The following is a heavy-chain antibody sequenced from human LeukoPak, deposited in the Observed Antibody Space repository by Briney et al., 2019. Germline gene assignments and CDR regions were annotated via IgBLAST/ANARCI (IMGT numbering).Heavy chain of an antibody. CDR2: INSGGGST. CDR3: AKVYGSGILDY. CDR1: GFTFSSYA. D-gene: IGHD6-19*01. V-gene: IGHV3-23*01. Sequence: PGGSLRLSCAASGFTFSSYAMSWVRQAPGKGLEWVSAINSGGGSTYYADSVKGRFTISRDNSKNTLYLQLNNLRAEDTAVYYCAKVYGSGILDYWGQGTLVTVSS. J-gene: IGHJ4*02.